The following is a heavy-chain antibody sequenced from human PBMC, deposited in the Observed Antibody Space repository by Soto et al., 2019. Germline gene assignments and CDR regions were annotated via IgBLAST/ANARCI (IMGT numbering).Heavy chain of an antibody. CDR1: GGSISSYY. Sequence: SETLSLTCTVSGGSISSYYWSWIRQPPEKGLEWIGYIYYSGSTNYNPSLKSRVTISVDTSKNQLSLKLSPVTAADTAVYYCARGGVDTELGERYHYYYMDVWGKGTTVTVSS. J-gene: IGHJ6*03. CDR3: ARGGVDTELGERYHYYYMDV. CDR2: IYYSGST. D-gene: IGHD5-18*01. V-gene: IGHV4-59*01.